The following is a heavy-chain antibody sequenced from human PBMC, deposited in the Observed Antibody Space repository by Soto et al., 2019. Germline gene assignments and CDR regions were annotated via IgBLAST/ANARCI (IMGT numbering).Heavy chain of an antibody. D-gene: IGHD2-15*01. CDR2: ISAGSEGA. CDR1: GFTFSSHA. Sequence: EVQLLESGGGLVQPGGALRLSCAASGFTFSSHAMSWVRQAPGKGLEWISSISAGSEGAYYADSVKGRFTISRDNSNXTLYLQMNSLRAEDTAVYYCARDLWWYLHWGQGTLVTVSS. CDR3: ARDLWWYLH. J-gene: IGHJ4*02. V-gene: IGHV3-23*01.